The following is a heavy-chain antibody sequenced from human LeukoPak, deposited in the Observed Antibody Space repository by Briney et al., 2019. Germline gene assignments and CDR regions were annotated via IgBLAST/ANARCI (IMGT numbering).Heavy chain of an antibody. CDR1: GGSFSIYY. V-gene: IGHV4-34*01. J-gene: IGHJ4*02. CDR3: AALYYNILTGYRDY. D-gene: IGHD3-9*01. CDR2: ITHSGST. Sequence: PSETLSLTCAVYGGSFSIYYWSWIRQPPGKGLEWIGEITHSGSTNYNSSLKSRVTISVDTSKNQFSLKLSSVTAADTAVYYCAALYYNILTGYRDYWGQGTLVTVSS.